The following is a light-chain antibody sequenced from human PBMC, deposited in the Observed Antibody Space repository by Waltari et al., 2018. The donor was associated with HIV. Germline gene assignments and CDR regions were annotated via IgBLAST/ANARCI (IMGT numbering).Light chain of an antibody. Sequence: QSALTQPRSVSGSPGQSVTISCTGTSSDVGGYNFVSWYQQHPGKAPKLMNFDVSKRPSGVPDRFSGSKSGTSASLAISGLQSEDEADYYCAAWDDSLNGQVFGGGTKLTVL. CDR2: DVS. J-gene: IGLJ3*02. V-gene: IGLV2-11*01. CDR1: SSDVGGYNF. CDR3: AAWDDSLNGQV.